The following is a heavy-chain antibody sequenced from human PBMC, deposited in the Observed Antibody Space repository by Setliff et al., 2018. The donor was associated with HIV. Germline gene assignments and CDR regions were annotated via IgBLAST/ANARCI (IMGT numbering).Heavy chain of an antibody. CDR3: ARDRDDYVWGGARWFDP. J-gene: IGHJ5*02. CDR2: INHSGST. Sequence: SETLSLTCAVYGGSFSGYYWSWIRQPPGKGLEWIGEINHSGSTNYEPSLKSRVTISVDMSKNQVSLKVSSVTAADTAVYYCARDRDDYVWGGARWFDPWGQGTLVTVSS. V-gene: IGHV4-34*01. CDR1: GGSFSGYY. D-gene: IGHD3-16*01.